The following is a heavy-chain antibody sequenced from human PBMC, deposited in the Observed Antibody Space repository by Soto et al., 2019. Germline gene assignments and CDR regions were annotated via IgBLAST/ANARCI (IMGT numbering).Heavy chain of an antibody. CDR3: ARGGRWLQVKGDI. CDR1: GFTFSSYA. V-gene: IGHV3-30-3*01. Sequence: QVQLVESGGGVVQPGRSLRLSCAASGFTFSSYAMHWVRQAPGKGLEWVAVISYDGSNKYYADSVKGRFTISRDNSKNTLYLQMNSLRAEDTAGYYCARGGRWLQVKGDIWGQGTMVTVSS. CDR2: ISYDGSNK. D-gene: IGHD3-16*01. J-gene: IGHJ3*02.